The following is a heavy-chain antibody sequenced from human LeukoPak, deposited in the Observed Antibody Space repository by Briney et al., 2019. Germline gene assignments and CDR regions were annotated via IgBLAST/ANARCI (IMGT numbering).Heavy chain of an antibody. J-gene: IGHJ4*02. V-gene: IGHV4-59*01. CDR3: ARGGSGY. CDR2: IYYSGST. D-gene: IGHD1-26*01. Sequence: SETLSLTCTVSGGSIGSYYWSWIRQPPGKGLEWIGYIYYSGSTNYNPSLKSRVTISVDTSKNQFSLKLSSVTAADTAVYYCARGGSGYWGQGTLVTVSS. CDR1: GGSIGSYY.